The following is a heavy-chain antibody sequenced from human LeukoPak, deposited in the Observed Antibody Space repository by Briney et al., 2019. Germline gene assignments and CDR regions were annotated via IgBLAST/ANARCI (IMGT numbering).Heavy chain of an antibody. V-gene: IGHV1-69*05. Sequence: SVKVSCKASGGTFSSYAISWVRQAPGQGLEWMGRIIPIFGTANYAQKFQGRVTITTDESTSTAYMELSSLRSEDTAVYYCAREAPVFQDAFHIWGQGTMVTVSS. D-gene: IGHD2-8*01. CDR1: GGTFSSYA. CDR2: IIPIFGTA. CDR3: AREAPVFQDAFHI. J-gene: IGHJ3*02.